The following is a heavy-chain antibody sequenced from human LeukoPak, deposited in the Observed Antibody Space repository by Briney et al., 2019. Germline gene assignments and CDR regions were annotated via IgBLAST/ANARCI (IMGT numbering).Heavy chain of an antibody. CDR2: IFTDGSTT. D-gene: IGHD2-21*02. CDR3: ARELPREVTLDY. J-gene: IGHJ4*01. Sequence: GGSLRLSCVASEFDFFSYGMQWVRQGPGKGLVWVSRIFTDGSTTTYADSVKGRFTISRDNAKNTLYLEMKSLRVEDTAVYYCARELPREVTLDYWGQGTLVTVSP. CDR1: EFDFFSYG. V-gene: IGHV3-74*03.